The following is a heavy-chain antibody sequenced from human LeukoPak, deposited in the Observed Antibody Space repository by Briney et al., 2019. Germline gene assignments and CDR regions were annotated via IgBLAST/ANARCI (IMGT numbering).Heavy chain of an antibody. V-gene: IGHV3-7*01. CDR1: GFTFSSYW. J-gene: IGHJ6*02. D-gene: IGHD2-21*01. Sequence: GGSLRLSCAASGFTFSSYWMSWVRQAPGKGLEWVANIKQDGSEKYYVDSVKGRFTISRDNAKNSPYLQMNSLRAEDTAVYYCARVFASVWFNGYYYGMDVWGQGTTVTVSS. CDR3: ARVFASVWFNGYYYGMDV. CDR2: IKQDGSEK.